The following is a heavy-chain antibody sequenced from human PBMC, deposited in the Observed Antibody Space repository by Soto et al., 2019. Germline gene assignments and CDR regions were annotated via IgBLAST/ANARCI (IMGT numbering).Heavy chain of an antibody. D-gene: IGHD3-3*01. Sequence: GGSLRLSCEASGFTFSRVSMNWVRQVPGKGLEWVASISSGSSDTWYADSVKGRFIISRDNAQNSLFLQMNTLRAEDTAVYYCAKDVHDFWSGYYGYFDYWGQGTLVTVSS. J-gene: IGHJ4*02. CDR3: AKDVHDFWSGYYGYFDY. CDR2: ISSGSSDT. V-gene: IGHV3-21*04. CDR1: GFTFSRVS.